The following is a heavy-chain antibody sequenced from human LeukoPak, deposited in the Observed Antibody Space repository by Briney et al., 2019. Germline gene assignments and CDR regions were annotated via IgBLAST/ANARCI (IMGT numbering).Heavy chain of an antibody. CDR2: IDYDSSHI. CDR1: GFTFNKYW. Sequence: GGSLRLSCAASGFTFNKYWLTWVRQVPGKGLEWVSSIDYDSSHIYYAASVRGRLTISRDNARDSVYLQMDSLRVEDTAVYYCTRDPLRYLRVGHYDYWGQGTLVAVSS. D-gene: IGHD3-9*01. J-gene: IGHJ4*02. CDR3: TRDPLRYLRVGHYDY. V-gene: IGHV3-21*01.